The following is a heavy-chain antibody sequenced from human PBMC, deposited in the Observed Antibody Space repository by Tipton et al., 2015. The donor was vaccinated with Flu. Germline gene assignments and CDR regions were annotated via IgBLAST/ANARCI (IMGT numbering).Heavy chain of an antibody. V-gene: IGHV4-38-2*02. Sequence: TLSLTCAVSGYSISSGYYWGWIRQPPGKGLEWIGGIYHSRTTYYNPSLKSRVTISVDTSKNQFSLKLTAVTAADTAVYYCARDRWEYARGFDSRGQGTLVTVSP. CDR2: IYHSRTT. D-gene: IGHD2-2*01. CDR1: GYSISSGYY. J-gene: IGHJ4*02. CDR3: ARDRWEYARGFDS.